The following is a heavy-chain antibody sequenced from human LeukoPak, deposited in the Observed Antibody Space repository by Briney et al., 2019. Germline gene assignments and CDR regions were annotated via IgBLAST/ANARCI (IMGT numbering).Heavy chain of an antibody. CDR1: GGSISSGDYY. D-gene: IGHD2-2*01. CDR2: IYYSGST. Sequence: PSETLSLTCTVSGGSISSGDYYWSWIRQPPGKGLEWIGYIYYSGSTYYNPSLKSRVTISVDTSKNQFSLKLSSVTAADTAVYYCARGREVVVVPAATPNYYYYGMDVWGQGTTVTVSS. CDR3: ARGREVVVVPAATPNYYYYGMDV. V-gene: IGHV4-30-4*01. J-gene: IGHJ6*02.